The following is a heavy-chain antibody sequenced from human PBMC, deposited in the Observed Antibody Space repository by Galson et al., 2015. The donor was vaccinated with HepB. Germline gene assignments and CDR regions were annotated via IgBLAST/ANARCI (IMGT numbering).Heavy chain of an antibody. CDR2: ISSSSNYI. V-gene: IGHV3-21*01. D-gene: IGHD2-2*01. CDR3: ARWVPVVPAAMEDYYYYMDV. Sequence: SLRLSCAASGFTFSSYSMNWVRQAPGKGLEWVSSISSSSNYIYYADSVKGRFTISRDNAENSLYLQMNSLRAEDTAVYYCARWVPVVPAAMEDYYYYMDVWGKGTTATVSS. CDR1: GFTFSSYS. J-gene: IGHJ6*03.